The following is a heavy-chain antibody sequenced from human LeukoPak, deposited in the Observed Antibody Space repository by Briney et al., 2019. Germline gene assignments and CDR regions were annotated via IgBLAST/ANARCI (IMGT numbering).Heavy chain of an antibody. CDR3: ARVKRSGYEYYFDY. CDR1: GGSISSYY. V-gene: IGHV4-59*12. Sequence: PSETLSLTCTVSGGSISSYYWSWIRQPPGKGLEWIGYIYYSGSTNYNPSLKSRVTISVDTSKNQFSLKLSSVTAADTAVYYCARVKRSGYEYYFDYRGQGTLVTVSS. J-gene: IGHJ4*02. CDR2: IYYSGST. D-gene: IGHD5-12*01.